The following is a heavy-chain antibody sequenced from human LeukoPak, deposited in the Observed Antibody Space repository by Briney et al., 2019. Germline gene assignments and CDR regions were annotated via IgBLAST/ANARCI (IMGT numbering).Heavy chain of an antibody. Sequence: ASVKVSCKASGYTFTSYYMHWVRQAPGQGLEWMGIINPSGGSTSYAQKFQGRVTMTRDTSTSTVYMELSSLRSEDTAVYYCVITVIVVAGSDYWRQGTLVTVSP. CDR2: INPSGGST. CDR3: VITVIVVAGSDY. D-gene: IGHD3-22*01. V-gene: IGHV1-46*03. J-gene: IGHJ4*02. CDR1: GYTFTSYY.